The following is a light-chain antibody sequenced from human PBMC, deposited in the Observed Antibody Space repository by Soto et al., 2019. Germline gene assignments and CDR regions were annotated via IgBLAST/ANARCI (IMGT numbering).Light chain of an antibody. CDR3: QQTYNLPPH. Sequence: DIQLTQSPSSLSASVGDRVSITCRTSQTISNYLHWYHHRPGQAPKLLIYSTSNLQGGVPSRFSGGGAGTEFTLTISSLQPDEVGSYYCQQTYNLPPHFGGGTRVQIK. CDR2: STS. J-gene: IGKJ4*01. V-gene: IGKV1-39*01. CDR1: QTISNY.